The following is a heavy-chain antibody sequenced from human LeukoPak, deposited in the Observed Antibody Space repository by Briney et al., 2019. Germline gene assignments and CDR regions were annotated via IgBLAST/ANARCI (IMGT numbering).Heavy chain of an antibody. CDR3: ARSPGGFGELLSLDY. D-gene: IGHD3-10*01. V-gene: IGHV3-30-3*01. Sequence: PGGFMRLSCAASGFTFSSYAMHCVRQAPGKGLEWVAVISYDGSNKYYADSVKGRFTISRDNSKNMLYLQMNSLRAEDTAVYYCARSPGGFGELLSLDYWGQGTLVTVSS. CDR1: GFTFSSYA. J-gene: IGHJ4*02. CDR2: ISYDGSNK.